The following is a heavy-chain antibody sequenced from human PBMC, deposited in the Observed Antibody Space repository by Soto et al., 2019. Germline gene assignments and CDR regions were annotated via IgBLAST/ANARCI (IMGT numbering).Heavy chain of an antibody. J-gene: IGHJ4*02. CDR1: GYTFTSYA. Sequence: ASVKVSCKASGYTFTSYAMHWVHQAPGQRLEWMGWINAGNGNTKYSQKFQGRVTITRDTSASTAYMELSSLRSEDTAVYYCARTAYYDFWSGYFGSFDYWGQGTLVTVSS. CDR3: ARTAYYDFWSGYFGSFDY. CDR2: INAGNGNT. V-gene: IGHV1-3*01. D-gene: IGHD3-3*01.